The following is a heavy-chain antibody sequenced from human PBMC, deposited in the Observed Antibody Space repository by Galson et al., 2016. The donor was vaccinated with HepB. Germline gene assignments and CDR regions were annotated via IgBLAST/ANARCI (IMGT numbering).Heavy chain of an antibody. V-gene: IGHV3-23*01. J-gene: IGHJ4*02. CDR2: LDGEGHTT. CDR1: GPGFKGYG. D-gene: IGHD1-1*01. Sequence: SLRLSCAVSGPGFKGYGVSWVRQAPGKGLQWVSDLDGEGHTTHHADSVKGRFTMSRDNSPDTVYLEMKSVRAEDTAVYYCAIGATGATWGNWGQGTLVTVSS. CDR3: AIGATGATWGN.